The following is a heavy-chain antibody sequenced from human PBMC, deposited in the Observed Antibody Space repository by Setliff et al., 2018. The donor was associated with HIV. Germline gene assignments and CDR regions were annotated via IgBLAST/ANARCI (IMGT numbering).Heavy chain of an antibody. Sequence: PSETLSLTCTVSGGSISTSRYYWGWIRQPPGKGLEWIGSINYRGNTYYNPSLKSRAAISVDTPKNQISLKLSSVTAADTAVYYCASLDGSESPYIYYYYMDVWGKGTAVTVSS. CDR1: GGSISTSRYY. J-gene: IGHJ6*03. V-gene: IGHV4-39*01. D-gene: IGHD3-10*01. CDR3: ASLDGSESPYIYYYYMDV. CDR2: INYRGNT.